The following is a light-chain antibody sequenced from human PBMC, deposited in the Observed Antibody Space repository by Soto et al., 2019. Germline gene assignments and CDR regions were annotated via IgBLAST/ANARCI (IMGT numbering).Light chain of an antibody. CDR3: SSYAGSNNYV. CDR1: SSDVGGYNY. Sequence: QSVLTQPPSASGSPGQSVTISCTGTSSDVGGYNYVSWYQQHPGKAPKLMIYEVSKRPSGVPDRFSGSKSGNTASLTVSGLQAEDEADYYCSSYAGSNNYVFETGTKLTVL. CDR2: EVS. V-gene: IGLV2-8*01. J-gene: IGLJ1*01.